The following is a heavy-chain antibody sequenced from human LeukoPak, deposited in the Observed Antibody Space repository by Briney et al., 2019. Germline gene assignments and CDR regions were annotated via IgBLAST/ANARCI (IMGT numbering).Heavy chain of an antibody. V-gene: IGHV4-59*01. CDR1: GDSISSYY. CDR2: IYYSGST. Sequence: PSETLSLTCTVSGDSISSYYWSWIRQPPGKGLEWIGYIYYSGSTNYNPSLKSRITISVDTSKNQFSLKLSSVTAADTAVYYCARVRRGDSRSFDYWGQGTLVTVSS. CDR3: ARVRRGDSRSFDY. D-gene: IGHD2-21*02. J-gene: IGHJ4*02.